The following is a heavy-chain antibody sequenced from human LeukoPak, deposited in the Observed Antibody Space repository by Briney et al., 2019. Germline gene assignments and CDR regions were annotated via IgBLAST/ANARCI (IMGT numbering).Heavy chain of an antibody. CDR1: GFTFSSYA. J-gene: IGHJ3*02. D-gene: IGHD2-21*02. V-gene: IGHV3-30-3*01. Sequence: PGGSLRLSCAASGFTFSSYAMHWVRQAPGKGLEWVAVISYDGSNKYYADSVKGRFTISRDNSKNTLYLQMNSLRAEDTAVYYCARDPLAYRGGDCYSLAFDIWGQGTMVTVSS. CDR2: ISYDGSNK. CDR3: ARDPLAYRGGDCYSLAFDI.